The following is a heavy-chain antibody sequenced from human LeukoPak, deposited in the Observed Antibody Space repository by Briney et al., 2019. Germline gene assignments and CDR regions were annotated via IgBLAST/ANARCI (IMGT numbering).Heavy chain of an antibody. CDR2: SNSDGSST. J-gene: IGHJ6*03. CDR3: ARDVSRTYMDV. Sequence: GGSLRLSCVASGFTFSRYWMHWVRQAPGKGLVWVSRSNSDGSSTSYADSVKGRFTISRDNAKNTLYLQMNSLRAEDTAVYYCARDVSRTYMDVWGKGTTVTVSS. V-gene: IGHV3-74*01. CDR1: GFTFSRYW. D-gene: IGHD5/OR15-5a*01.